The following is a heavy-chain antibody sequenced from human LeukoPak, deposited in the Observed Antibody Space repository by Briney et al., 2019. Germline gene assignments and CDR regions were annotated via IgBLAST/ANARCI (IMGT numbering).Heavy chain of an antibody. Sequence: GGSLRLSCAASGFTFSSYAMSWVRQAPGKGLEWVSAISGNAGSTYYADSVKGRFTISRDNSKNTLYLQMNSLRAEDTAIYYCAKDQNMVATAPFDCWGQGTLVTVSS. J-gene: IGHJ4*02. CDR1: GFTFSSYA. V-gene: IGHV3-23*01. D-gene: IGHD5-12*01. CDR2: ISGNAGST. CDR3: AKDQNMVATAPFDC.